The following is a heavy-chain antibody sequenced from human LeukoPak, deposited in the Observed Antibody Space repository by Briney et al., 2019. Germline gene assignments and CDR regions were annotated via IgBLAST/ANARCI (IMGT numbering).Heavy chain of an antibody. V-gene: IGHV4-34*01. CDR3: AREKNIVGAIGNAFDI. CDR1: GGSFNDYY. J-gene: IGHJ3*02. Sequence: SETLSLTCALYGGSFNDYYWSWIRQPPGKGLEWIGEINHSGSTSYNPSLKSRVTISVDTSKNQFSLKVSSVTAADTAVYYCAREKNIVGAIGNAFDIWGQGTMVTVSS. D-gene: IGHD1-26*01. CDR2: INHSGST.